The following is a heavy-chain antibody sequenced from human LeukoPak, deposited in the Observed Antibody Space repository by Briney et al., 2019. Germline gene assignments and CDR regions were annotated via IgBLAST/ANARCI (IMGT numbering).Heavy chain of an antibody. CDR2: ISPGGGPT. Sequence: GGTLRLSCAGSGFPFSIYGMNWVRQAPGKGLEWVSGISPGGGPTYYADSVKGRFTISRDSSKNTLYLQMNSLRADDTAVYYCAKDRASSWWYFDLWGCGTLVTVSS. D-gene: IGHD1-26*01. CDR3: AKDRASSWWYFDL. J-gene: IGHJ2*01. CDR1: GFPFSIYG. V-gene: IGHV3-23*01.